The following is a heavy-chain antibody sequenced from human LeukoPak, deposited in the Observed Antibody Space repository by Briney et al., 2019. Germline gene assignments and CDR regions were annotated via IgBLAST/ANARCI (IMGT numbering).Heavy chain of an antibody. V-gene: IGHV1-24*01. D-gene: IGHD3-10*02. CDR1: GYTLTELS. Sequence: ASVKVSCKVSGYTLTELSMHWVRQAPGKGLEWMGGFDPEDGETIYAQKFLGRVTMTEDTSTDTAYMELSSLRSEDTAVYYCATRRRTRFGDAFDIWGQGTMVTVSS. CDR3: ATRRRTRFGDAFDI. J-gene: IGHJ3*02. CDR2: FDPEDGET.